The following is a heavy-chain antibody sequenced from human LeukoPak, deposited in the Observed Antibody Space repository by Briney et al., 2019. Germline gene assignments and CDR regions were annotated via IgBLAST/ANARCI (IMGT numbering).Heavy chain of an antibody. CDR2: IIPIFGTA. CDR3: ARDSYHCSSTSCYWGYFDY. J-gene: IGHJ4*02. V-gene: IGHV1-69*05. D-gene: IGHD2-2*01. Sequence: ASVKVSCKASGGTFSSYAISWVRQAPGQGLESMGGIIPIFGTANYAQKFQGRVTITTDESTSTAYMELSSLRSEDTAVYYCARDSYHCSSTSCYWGYFDYWGQGTLVTVSS. CDR1: GGTFSSYA.